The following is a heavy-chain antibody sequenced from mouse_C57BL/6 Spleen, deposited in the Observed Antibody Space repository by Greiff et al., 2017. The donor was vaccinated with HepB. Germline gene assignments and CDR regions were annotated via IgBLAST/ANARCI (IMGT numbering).Heavy chain of an antibody. J-gene: IGHJ2*01. CDR1: GFTFSDYG. D-gene: IGHD2-3*01. V-gene: IGHV5-17*01. Sequence: EVQGVESGGGLVKPGGSLKLSCAASGFTFSDYGMHWVRQAPEKGLEWVAYISSGSSTSYYADTVKGRFTISRDNAKNTLFLQMTSLRSEDTAMYYCARTGYYRVFDYWGQGTTLTVSS. CDR3: ARTGYYRVFDY. CDR2: ISSGSSTS.